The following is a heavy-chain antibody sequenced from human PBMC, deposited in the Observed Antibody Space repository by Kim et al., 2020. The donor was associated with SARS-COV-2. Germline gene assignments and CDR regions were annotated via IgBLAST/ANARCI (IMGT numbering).Heavy chain of an antibody. CDR1: GGSVSSGSYY. D-gene: IGHD6-6*01. J-gene: IGHJ6*02. V-gene: IGHV4-61*01. CDR3: ARGYSSSSVHYYYGMDV. Sequence: SETLSLTCTVSGGSVSSGSYYWSWIRQPPGKGLEWIGYIYYSGSTNYNPSLKSRVTISVDTSKNQFSLKLSSVTAADTAVYYCARGYSSSSVHYYYGMDVWGQGTTVTVSS. CDR2: IYYSGST.